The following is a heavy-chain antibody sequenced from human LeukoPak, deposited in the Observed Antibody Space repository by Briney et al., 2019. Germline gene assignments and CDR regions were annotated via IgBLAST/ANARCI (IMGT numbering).Heavy chain of an antibody. CDR3: ARDKRHSYGRYLDH. CDR2: MQSSGNS. Sequence: SETLSLTCSASGDSISTYHWNWIRKPPGKGLEWIAFMQSSGNSNYNPSLKSRVTMFVDTSKNQFVLNLRSVTAADTAVYYCARDKRHSYGRYLDHSGQGMLVTVSS. CDR1: GDSISTYH. D-gene: IGHD5-18*01. J-gene: IGHJ4*02. V-gene: IGHV4-59*01.